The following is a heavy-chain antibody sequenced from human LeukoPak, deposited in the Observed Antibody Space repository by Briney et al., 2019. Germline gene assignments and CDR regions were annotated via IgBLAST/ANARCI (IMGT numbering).Heavy chain of an antibody. V-gene: IGHV3-11*06. Sequence: GGSLRLSCAASGFTFSSNYMSWVRQAPGKGLEWVSHISGSSSYTNYADSVKGRFTISRDNAKNSLYLQMNSLRAEDTVLYYCARLECSGGSCYSAFDIWGQVTMVTVSS. J-gene: IGHJ3*02. CDR2: ISGSSSYT. CDR1: GFTFSSNY. D-gene: IGHD2-15*01. CDR3: ARLECSGGSCYSAFDI.